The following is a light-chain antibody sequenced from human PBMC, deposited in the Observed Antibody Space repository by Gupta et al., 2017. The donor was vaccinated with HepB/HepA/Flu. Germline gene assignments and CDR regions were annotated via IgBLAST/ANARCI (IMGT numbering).Light chain of an antibody. Sequence: QSALTQPASVSGSPGQSITLSCSGSNDDIESYNFVSWYQQHPGEAPKLIIYEVSKRPSGVSSRFSGSKSGNTASLTITGLHTEDEADYHCCSYGGTNTWVFGGGTKLTVL. CDR1: NDDIESYNF. CDR3: CSYGGTNTWV. CDR2: EVS. V-gene: IGLV2-23*02. J-gene: IGLJ3*02.